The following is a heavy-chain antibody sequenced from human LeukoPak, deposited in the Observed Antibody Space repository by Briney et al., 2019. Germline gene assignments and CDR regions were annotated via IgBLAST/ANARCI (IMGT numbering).Heavy chain of an antibody. D-gene: IGHD3-22*01. CDR1: GFTFSSYS. J-gene: IGHJ3*02. Sequence: GGSLRLSCAASGFTFSSYSVNWVRQAPGKGLEWVSSISSSSSYIYYGDSVKGRFTISRDNAKNSLYLQMKSMRAEDTAVYYCARDVGDYYDSRGAFDIWGQGTMVTVSS. CDR3: ARDVGDYYDSRGAFDI. CDR2: ISSSSSYI. V-gene: IGHV3-21*01.